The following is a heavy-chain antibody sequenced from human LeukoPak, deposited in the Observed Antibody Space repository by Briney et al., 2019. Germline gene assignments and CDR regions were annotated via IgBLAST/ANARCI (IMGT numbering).Heavy chain of an antibody. V-gene: IGHV1-18*01. D-gene: IGHD6-13*01. J-gene: IGHJ6*02. CDR3: ARDRARPDPEQQPSPYYYYYGMDV. CDR2: ISAYNGNT. Sequence: ASVKVSCKASGYTFTSYGISWVRQAPGQGLEWMGWISAYNGNTNYAQKLQGRVTMTTDTSTSTAYMELRSLRSDDTAVYYCARDRARPDPEQQPSPYYYYYGMDVWGQGTTVTVSS. CDR1: GYTFTSYG.